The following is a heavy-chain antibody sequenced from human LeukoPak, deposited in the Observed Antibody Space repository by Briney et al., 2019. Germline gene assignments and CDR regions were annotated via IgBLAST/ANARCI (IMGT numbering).Heavy chain of an antibody. CDR2: IYYGGST. CDR1: GGSISSYY. Sequence: QSSETLSLTCTVSGGSISSYYWSWIRQPPGKGLEWFGYIYYGGSTNYNPSLKSRVTISVDTSKNQFSLKLSSVTAADTAVYCCARDSSSGYSPTWWFDPWGQGALVTVCS. D-gene: IGHD3-22*01. J-gene: IGHJ5*02. V-gene: IGHV4-59*01. CDR3: ARDSSSGYSPTWWFDP.